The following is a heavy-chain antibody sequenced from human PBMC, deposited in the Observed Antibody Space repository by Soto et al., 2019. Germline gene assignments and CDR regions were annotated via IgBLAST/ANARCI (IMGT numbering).Heavy chain of an antibody. CDR1: GFTFSSYS. Sequence: GGSLRLSCAASGFTFSSYSMNWVRQAPGKGLEWVSSISSSSSYIYYADSVKGRFTISRDNAKNSLYLQMNSLRAEDTAVYYCARAYAHYYDSSGYYQAPPRPDDAFDIWGQGTMVTVSS. D-gene: IGHD3-22*01. CDR3: ARAYAHYYDSSGYYQAPPRPDDAFDI. CDR2: ISSSSSYI. V-gene: IGHV3-21*01. J-gene: IGHJ3*02.